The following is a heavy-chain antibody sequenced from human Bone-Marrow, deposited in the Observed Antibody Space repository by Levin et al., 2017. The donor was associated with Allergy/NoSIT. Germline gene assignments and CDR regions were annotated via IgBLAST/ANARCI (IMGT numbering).Heavy chain of an antibody. CDR1: GYKFTDLW. D-gene: IGHD1-1*01. CDR3: AAYGRTGTIEDY. J-gene: IGHJ4*02. Sequence: GESLKISCKGSGYKFTDLWISWVRQMPGKGLEWMGRIDPSDSFTNYSPSFQGHVSISVDKSLNTAYLQWGSLKASDTAMYYCAAYGRTGTIEDYWGQGTLVTVSS. V-gene: IGHV5-10-1*01. CDR2: IDPSDSFT.